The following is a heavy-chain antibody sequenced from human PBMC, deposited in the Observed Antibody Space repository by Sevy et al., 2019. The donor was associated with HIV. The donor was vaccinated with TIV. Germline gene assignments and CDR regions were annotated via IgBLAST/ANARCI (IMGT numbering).Heavy chain of an antibody. J-gene: IGHJ4*02. V-gene: IGHV4-59*12. CDR1: GGSISTYY. CDR3: AGGYGTLVTAASSFAY. Sequence: SETLSLTCTVSGGSISTYYWNWIRQPPGKGLEWIGYIYYSGSTNYNPSLKRRVDISVDTSKNQVSLKVTTVTAADTAVYYCAGGYGTLVTAASSFAYWGQGILVTVSS. D-gene: IGHD1-1*01. CDR2: IYYSGST.